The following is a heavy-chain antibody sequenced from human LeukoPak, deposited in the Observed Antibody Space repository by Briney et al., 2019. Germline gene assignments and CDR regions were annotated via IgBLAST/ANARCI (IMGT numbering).Heavy chain of an antibody. J-gene: IGHJ6*03. Sequence: GASVKVSCKASGYTFTSYGISWARQAPGQGLEWMGWISAYNGNTNYAQKLQGRVTMTTDTSTSKPYMGLRSRRSDDTAVYSRPIETGYYDSSGYPPLIYYYYFYYIDVWGKGTTVRVSS. CDR3: PIETGYYDSSGYPPLIYYYYFYYIDV. D-gene: IGHD3-22*01. V-gene: IGHV1-18*01. CDR2: ISAYNGNT. CDR1: GYTFTSYG.